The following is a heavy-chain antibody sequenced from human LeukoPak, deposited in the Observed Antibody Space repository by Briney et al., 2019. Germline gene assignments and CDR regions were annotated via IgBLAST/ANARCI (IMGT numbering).Heavy chain of an antibody. V-gene: IGHV3-66*01. CDR1: GFTVSSDY. CDR2: IYSGGST. J-gene: IGHJ5*02. D-gene: IGHD3-3*01. Sequence: GGSLSLSCAASGFTVSSDYMSWVRQAPGKGLEWVSVIYSGGSTYYADSVKGRFTISRDNSKNTLYLQMNSLRAEDTAVYYCARDRITIFGGGEGFDPWGQGPLVTVSS. CDR3: ARDRITIFGGGEGFDP.